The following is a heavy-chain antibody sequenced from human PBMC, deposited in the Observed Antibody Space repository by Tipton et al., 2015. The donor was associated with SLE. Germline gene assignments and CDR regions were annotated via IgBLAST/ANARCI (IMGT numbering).Heavy chain of an antibody. Sequence: TLSLTCAVSGYSISSSYYWGWIRQPPGKGLEWIGSIYYSGNTYYNPSLKSRVTISADTSKKQFSLRLSSVTAADTAVYYCARHASFTFLGAFDVWGQGTMITVSS. CDR3: ARHASFTFLGAFDV. J-gene: IGHJ3*01. CDR1: GYSISSSYY. D-gene: IGHD2/OR15-2a*01. V-gene: IGHV4-38-2*01. CDR2: IYYSGNT.